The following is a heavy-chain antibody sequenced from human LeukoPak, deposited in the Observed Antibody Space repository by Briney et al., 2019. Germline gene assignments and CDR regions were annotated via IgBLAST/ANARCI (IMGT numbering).Heavy chain of an antibody. Sequence: PGGSLRLSCAASGFTFSSFGMSWVRQAPGKGLEWVSTISGSGGLIDYADSVKGRFTFSRDNSRNMVYLQMKSLRAEDTAVYYCAKDLPDYGDYIEGYWGQGTLVTVSS. CDR3: AKDLPDYGDYIEGY. CDR2: ISGSGGLI. J-gene: IGHJ4*02. D-gene: IGHD4-17*01. CDR1: GFTFSSFG. V-gene: IGHV3-23*01.